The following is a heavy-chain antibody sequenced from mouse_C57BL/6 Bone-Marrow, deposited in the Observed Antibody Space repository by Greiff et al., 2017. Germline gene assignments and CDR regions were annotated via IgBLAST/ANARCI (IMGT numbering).Heavy chain of an antibody. J-gene: IGHJ4*01. CDR2: ISNLAYSI. V-gene: IGHV5-15*01. CDR1: GFTFSDYG. Sequence: EVHLVESGGGLVQPGGSLKLSCAASGFTFSDYGMAWVRQAPRKGPEWVAFISNLAYSIYYADTVTGRFTIPRENAKNTLYLEMSSLRSEDTAMYYCARAPGGAMDYWGQGTSVTVSS. CDR3: ARAPGGAMDY. D-gene: IGHD3-1*01.